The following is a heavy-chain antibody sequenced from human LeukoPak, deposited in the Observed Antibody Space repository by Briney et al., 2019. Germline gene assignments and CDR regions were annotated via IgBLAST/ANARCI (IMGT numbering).Heavy chain of an antibody. CDR2: ISSSSYYI. V-gene: IGHV3-21*01. CDR3: ARDPYYDSSGYLAAHFDY. CDR1: GFTLSTYS. J-gene: IGHJ4*02. Sequence: PGGSLRLSCAASGFTLSTYSMNWVRQAPGKGLEWVSSISSSSYYIYYADSVKGRFTISRDNAKNSLYLQINSLRAEDTAVYYCARDPYYDSSGYLAAHFDYWGQGTLVTVSS. D-gene: IGHD3-22*01.